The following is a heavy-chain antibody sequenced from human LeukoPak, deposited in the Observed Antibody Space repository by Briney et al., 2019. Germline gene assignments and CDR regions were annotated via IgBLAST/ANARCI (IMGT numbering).Heavy chain of an antibody. CDR2: INHSGST. CDR3: ARDCQYCSGGSCYVGWFDP. J-gene: IGHJ5*02. Sequence: SETLSLTCAVYGGSFSGYYWSWIRQPPGKGLEWIGEINHSGSTNYNPSLKSRVTISVDTSKNQFSLKLSSVTAADTAVYYCARDCQYCSGGSCYVGWFDPWGQGTLVTVSS. CDR1: GGSFSGYY. V-gene: IGHV4-34*01. D-gene: IGHD2-15*01.